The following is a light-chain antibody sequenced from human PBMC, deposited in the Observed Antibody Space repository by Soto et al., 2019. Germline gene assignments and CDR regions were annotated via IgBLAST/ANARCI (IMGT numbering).Light chain of an antibody. CDR1: QSVSSN. Sequence: EIVMTQSPGTLSVSPGERATVSCRASQSVSSNLAWYQQKPGQAPRLLIYGASTRATGIPGRFSGSGSGTEFTLTISSLQSEDFAIYYCQQYNNGPPYTFGQGTRLDNK. CDR2: GAS. J-gene: IGKJ2*01. CDR3: QQYNNGPPYT. V-gene: IGKV3-15*01.